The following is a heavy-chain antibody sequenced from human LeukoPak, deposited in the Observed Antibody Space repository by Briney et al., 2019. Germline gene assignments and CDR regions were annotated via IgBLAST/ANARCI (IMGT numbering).Heavy chain of an antibody. Sequence: PGGSLRLSCAASGFTFSSYWMSWVRQAPGKGLEWVSAISGSGGSTYYADSVKGRFTISRDNSKNTLYLQMNSLRAEDTAVYYCAKDSLRYCSSTSCYADYWGQGTLVTVSS. CDR1: GFTFSSYW. CDR2: ISGSGGST. J-gene: IGHJ4*02. CDR3: AKDSLRYCSSTSCYADY. D-gene: IGHD2-2*01. V-gene: IGHV3-23*01.